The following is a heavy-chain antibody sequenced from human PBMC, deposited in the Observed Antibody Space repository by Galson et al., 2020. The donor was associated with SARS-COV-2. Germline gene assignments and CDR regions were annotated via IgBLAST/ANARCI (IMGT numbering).Heavy chain of an antibody. CDR1: GFAFSNYW. Sequence: GGSLRLSCAASGFAFSNYWIHWVRQAPGKGLVWVSRIKSDGSIISYADSVNGRFTISRDNAKNTLYLQMNSVRSEDSALYYCAGTLALWGQGTLVTVSS. V-gene: IGHV3-74*01. CDR2: IKSDGSII. CDR3: AGTLAL. J-gene: IGHJ4*02.